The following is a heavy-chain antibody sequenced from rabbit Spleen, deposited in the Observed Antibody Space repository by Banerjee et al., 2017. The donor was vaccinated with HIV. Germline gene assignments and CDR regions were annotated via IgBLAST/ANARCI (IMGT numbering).Heavy chain of an antibody. J-gene: IGHJ4*01. V-gene: IGHV1S45*01. CDR1: GFSFSDRDV. CDR3: ARGVVGNGNYIHDIAL. D-gene: IGHD5-1*01. Sequence: QEHLEESGGGLVKPETSLTLTCKASGFSFSDRDVMCWVRQAPGKGLEWIACINTATGKAVYASWAKGRFTISKTSSTTVTLQMTSLTAADTATYFCARGVVGNGNYIHDIALWGPGTLVTVS. CDR2: INTATGKA.